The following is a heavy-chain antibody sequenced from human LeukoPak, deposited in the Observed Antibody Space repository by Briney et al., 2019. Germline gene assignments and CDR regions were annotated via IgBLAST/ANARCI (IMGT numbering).Heavy chain of an antibody. D-gene: IGHD6-13*01. J-gene: IGHJ4*02. Sequence: GRSLRLSCAASGFTFSSYAMHWVRQAPGKGLEWVAVISYDGSNKYYADSVKGRFTISRDNSKNTLYLQMNSLRAEDTAVYYCAGEGGIAAAGLFDYWGQGTLVTVSS. V-gene: IGHV3-30-3*01. CDR2: ISYDGSNK. CDR1: GFTFSSYA. CDR3: AGEGGIAAAGLFDY.